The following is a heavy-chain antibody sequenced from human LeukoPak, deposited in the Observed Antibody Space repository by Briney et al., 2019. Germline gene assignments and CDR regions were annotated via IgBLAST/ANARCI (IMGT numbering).Heavy chain of an antibody. CDR3: TREATGYSWFDP. CDR2: ISGYNGNT. J-gene: IGHJ5*02. Sequence: GASVKVSCKASGYTFTSYGISWVRQAPGQGPEWMGWISGYNGNTNYAQKFQGRVTMTTDTSTNTAYMELRSLRSDDTAVYYCTREATGYSWFDPWGQGTLVTVSS. D-gene: IGHD3-9*01. V-gene: IGHV1-18*01. CDR1: GYTFTSYG.